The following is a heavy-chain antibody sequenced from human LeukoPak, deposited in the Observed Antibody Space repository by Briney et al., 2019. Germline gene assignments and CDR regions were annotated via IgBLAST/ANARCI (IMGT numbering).Heavy chain of an antibody. CDR1: GGSISSYY. CDR2: IYYSGST. V-gene: IGHV4-59*12. J-gene: IGHJ4*02. Sequence: SETLSLTCTVSGGSISSYYWSWIRQPPGKGLEWIGYIYYSGSTNYNPSLKSRVTISVDTSKNQFSLKLSSVTAADTAVYYCASTGIGYYDSSGYYYWGQGTLVTVSS. CDR3: ASTGIGYYDSSGYYY. D-gene: IGHD3-22*01.